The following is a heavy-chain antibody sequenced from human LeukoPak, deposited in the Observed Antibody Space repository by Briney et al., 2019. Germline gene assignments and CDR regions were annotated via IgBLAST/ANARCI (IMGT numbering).Heavy chain of an antibody. D-gene: IGHD3-10*01. V-gene: IGHV1-46*01. Sequence: ASVKVSCKASGYTFTSYYMHWVRQAPGQGLEWMGISNPSGGSTSYAQKFQGRVTMTRDTSTSTVYMELSGLRSEDTAVYYCARDNGRLLWFGELWYNWFDPWGQGTLVTVSS. J-gene: IGHJ5*02. CDR1: GYTFTSYY. CDR2: SNPSGGST. CDR3: ARDNGRLLWFGELWYNWFDP.